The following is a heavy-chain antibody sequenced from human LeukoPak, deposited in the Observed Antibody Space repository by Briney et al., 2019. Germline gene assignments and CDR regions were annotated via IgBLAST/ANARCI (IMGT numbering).Heavy chain of an antibody. J-gene: IGHJ1*01. CDR3: ARAGGMTSEYFQH. CDR2: IWYDGTDK. D-gene: IGHD3-16*01. V-gene: IGHV3-33*01. Sequence: GRSLRLSCAASGFTFSTYGMHWVRQAPGKGLEWVAVIWYDGTDKYYADSVKGRFTISRDNSKNTLYLRMNSLRAEDTAVYYCARAGGMTSEYFQHWGQGTLVTVSS. CDR1: GFTFSTYG.